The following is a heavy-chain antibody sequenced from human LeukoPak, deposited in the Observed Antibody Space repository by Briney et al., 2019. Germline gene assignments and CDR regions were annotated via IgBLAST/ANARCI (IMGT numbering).Heavy chain of an antibody. CDR2: ISGSGGST. Sequence: PSETLSLTCTVSGGSISSYYWSWVRQAPGKGLEWVSAISGSGGSTYYADSVKGRFTISSDNSKNTLYLQMNSLRAEDTAVYYCAKDQDYSNYWVDYWGQGTLVTVSS. D-gene: IGHD4-11*01. CDR1: GGSISSYY. J-gene: IGHJ4*02. V-gene: IGHV3-23*01. CDR3: AKDQDYSNYWVDY.